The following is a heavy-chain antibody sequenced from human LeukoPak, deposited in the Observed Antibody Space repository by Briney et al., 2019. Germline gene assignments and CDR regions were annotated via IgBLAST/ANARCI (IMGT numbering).Heavy chain of an antibody. Sequence: GGSLRLSCAASGFTFSNYWMGWVRQAPGKRPEWVANMNIDGSEKYYADSVKGRFTISRDDARNSLYLQMNSLRAEDTALYYCARMSGSRLPGYWGQGTLVTVSS. CDR3: ARMSGSRLPGY. J-gene: IGHJ4*02. CDR1: GFTFSNYW. V-gene: IGHV3-7*01. CDR2: MNIDGSEK. D-gene: IGHD3-3*01.